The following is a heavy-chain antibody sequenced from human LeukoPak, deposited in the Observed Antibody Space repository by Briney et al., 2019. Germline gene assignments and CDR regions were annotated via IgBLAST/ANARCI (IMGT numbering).Heavy chain of an antibody. Sequence: ASVEVSCKASGYTFTSYYMHWVRQAPGQGLEWMGIINPSGGSTSYAQKFQGRVTMARDTSTSTVYMELSSLRSEDTAVYYCARDRRDVYDSSGYYYDYWGQGTLVTVSS. CDR1: GYTFTSYY. CDR2: INPSGGST. V-gene: IGHV1-46*01. CDR3: ARDRRDVYDSSGYYYDY. D-gene: IGHD3-22*01. J-gene: IGHJ4*02.